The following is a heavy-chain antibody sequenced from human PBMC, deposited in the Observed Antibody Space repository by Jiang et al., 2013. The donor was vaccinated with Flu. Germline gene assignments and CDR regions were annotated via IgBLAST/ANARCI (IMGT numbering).Heavy chain of an antibody. V-gene: IGHV1-2*02. CDR1: GYTFTGDY. CDR3: ARVGAAQWPRGGFDY. D-gene: IGHD6-19*01. Sequence: SGAEVKEPGASVKVSCKASGYTFTGDYMHWVRQAPGQGLEWMGWINPNSGGTNYAQKFQGRVTMTRDTSISTAYMELSRLRSDDTAVYYCARVGAAQWPRGGFDYWGQGTLVTVSS. CDR2: INPNSGGT. J-gene: IGHJ4*02.